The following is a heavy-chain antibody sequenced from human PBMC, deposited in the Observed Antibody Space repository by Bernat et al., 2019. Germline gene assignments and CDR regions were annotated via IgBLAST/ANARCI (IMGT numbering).Heavy chain of an antibody. CDR1: GFTFSSYN. CDR2: ISSSSSYR. CDR3: AREGFIAALWYHWFDP. V-gene: IGHV3-21*01. D-gene: IGHD6-6*01. Sequence: EVQLVESGGGLVKPGGSLRLSCAASGFTFSSYNMNWVRQAPGKGLEWVSSISSSSSYRYYADSVKGRFTISRDKAKNSLYLQMNSRRAEDTAVYYCAREGFIAALWYHWFDPWGQGTLVTVSS. J-gene: IGHJ5*02.